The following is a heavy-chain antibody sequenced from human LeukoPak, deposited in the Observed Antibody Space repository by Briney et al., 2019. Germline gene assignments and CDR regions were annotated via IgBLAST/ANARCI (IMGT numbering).Heavy chain of an antibody. J-gene: IGHJ4*02. CDR1: GGSFSGYY. D-gene: IGHD3-16*01. CDR3: ARFWGINSYYFDY. CDR2: INHSGST. Sequence: KPSETLSLTCAVYGGSFSGYYWSWIRQPPGKGLEWIGEINHSGSTNYNPSLKSRVTISVDTSKNQFSLKLSSVTAADTAVYYCARFWGINSYYFDYWGQGTLVTVSS. V-gene: IGHV4-34*01.